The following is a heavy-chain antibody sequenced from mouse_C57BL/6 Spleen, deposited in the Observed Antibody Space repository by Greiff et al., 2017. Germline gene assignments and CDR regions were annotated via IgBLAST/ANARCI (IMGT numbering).Heavy chain of an antibody. J-gene: IGHJ2*01. CDR2: IYYSGTI. CDR3: ARGSHRFFYDYGDDYYFDY. D-gene: IGHD2-4*01. V-gene: IGHV3-5*01. Sequence: EVQLQESGPGLVKPSQTVFLTCTVTGISITTGNYRWSWLRQFPGNKLEWIGYIYYSGTITYNPSLTSRTTITRDTPKNQFFLEMNSLTAEDTATYCCARGSHRFFYDYGDDYYFDYWGQGTTLTVSS. CDR1: GISITTGNYR.